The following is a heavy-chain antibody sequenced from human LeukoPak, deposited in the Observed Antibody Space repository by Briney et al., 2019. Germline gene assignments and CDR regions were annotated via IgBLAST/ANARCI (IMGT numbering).Heavy chain of an antibody. D-gene: IGHD2-21*02. CDR3: ARAEVTPTYFDY. V-gene: IGHV4-38-2*01. CDR1: GYSISSGYY. Sequence: PSETLSLTCAVSGYSISSGYYWGWIRQPPGKGLEWIGSIYHSGSTYYNPSLKSRVTISVDTSKNQFSLKLSSVTAADTAVYYCARAEVTPTYFDYWGQGTLVTVSS. J-gene: IGHJ4*02. CDR2: IYHSGST.